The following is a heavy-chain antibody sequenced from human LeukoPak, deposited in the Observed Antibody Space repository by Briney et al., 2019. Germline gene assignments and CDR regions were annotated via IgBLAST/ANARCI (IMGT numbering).Heavy chain of an antibody. CDR1: GFTFSSYA. CDR3: ARDWAFDI. V-gene: IGHV3-64*01. J-gene: IGHJ3*02. Sequence: GGSLRLSCAASGFTFSSYAMSWVRQAPGKGLEYVSAISNNGGRTYYANSVKGRFTISIDNSKNTLYLQMGSLRAEDMAVYYCARDWAFDIWGQGTMVTVSS. CDR2: ISNNGGRT.